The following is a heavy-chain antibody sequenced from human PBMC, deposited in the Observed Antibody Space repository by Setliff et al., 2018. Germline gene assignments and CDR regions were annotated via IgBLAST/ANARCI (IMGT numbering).Heavy chain of an antibody. J-gene: IGHJ4*02. D-gene: IGHD1-1*01. Sequence: PSETLSLTCTVSGFSINSGTHFWGWIRQPPGKGLEWIGRIHYSGNTYYNASLKSRVIISVDTAQNQFSLSLSSVTAADTAVYYCARTGTYRYFDYWGQGTLGTVSA. CDR1: GFSINSGTHF. V-gene: IGHV4-39*01. CDR2: IHYSGNT. CDR3: ARTGTYRYFDY.